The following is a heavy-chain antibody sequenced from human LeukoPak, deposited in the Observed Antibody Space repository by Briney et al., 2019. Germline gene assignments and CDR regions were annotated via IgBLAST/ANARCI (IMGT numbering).Heavy chain of an antibody. D-gene: IGHD4-11*01. CDR1: GGSVSSSSYY. CDR3: ARGTVTTRYYYYYMDV. V-gene: IGHV4-39*07. Sequence: SETLSLTCIVSGGSVSSSSYYWGWIRQPPGRGLEWIGSVYYKGNTYYIPSLKSRLTASVDTSKNHFSLKLSSVTAADTAVYYCARGTVTTRYYYYYMDVWGKGTTVTVSS. J-gene: IGHJ6*03. CDR2: VYYKGNT.